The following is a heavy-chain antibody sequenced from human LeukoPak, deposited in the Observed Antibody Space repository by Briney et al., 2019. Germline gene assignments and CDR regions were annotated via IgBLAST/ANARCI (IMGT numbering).Heavy chain of an antibody. CDR2: ISYDGSNK. D-gene: IGHD6-13*01. J-gene: IGHJ6*02. CDR3: ARASVYSSSWYNTGQNYYYYGMDV. Sequence: GRSLRLSCAASGFTFSSYAMHWVRQAPGKGLEWVAVISYDGSNKYYADSVKGRFTISRDNSKNTLYLQMNSLRAEDTAVYYCARASVYSSSWYNTGQNYYYYGMDVWGQGTTVTVSS. V-gene: IGHV3-30*04. CDR1: GFTFSSYA.